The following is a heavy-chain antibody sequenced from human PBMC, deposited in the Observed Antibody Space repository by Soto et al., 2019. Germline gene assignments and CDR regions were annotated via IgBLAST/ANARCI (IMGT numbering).Heavy chain of an antibody. CDR1: GGSISSYY. CDR2: IYYSGST. Sequence: PSETLSLTCTVSGGSISSYYWSWIRQPPGKGLEWIGYIYYSGSTNYNPSLKSRVTISVDTSKNQFSLKLSSVTAADTAVYYCARVRADYYDSSGPPGWFDPWGQGTLVTVS. D-gene: IGHD3-22*01. CDR3: ARVRADYYDSSGPPGWFDP. J-gene: IGHJ5*02. V-gene: IGHV4-59*01.